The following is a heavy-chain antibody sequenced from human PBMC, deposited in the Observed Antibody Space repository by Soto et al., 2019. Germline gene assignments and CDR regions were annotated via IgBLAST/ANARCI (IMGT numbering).Heavy chain of an antibody. CDR3: ANGRRVRWGDYFDY. CDR1: VFSFDDYA. Sequence: EVQLVESGGNLVQPGRSLRLSCAASVFSFDDYAMHWVWQAPEKGVEWVSGITWNGGNLGYADSVKGRFTISRDNAKNSLYLQMNSPRSEDTAFYYCANGRRVRWGDYFDYWGQGTLVTVSS. CDR2: ITWNGGNL. V-gene: IGHV3-9*01. D-gene: IGHD3-16*01. J-gene: IGHJ4*02.